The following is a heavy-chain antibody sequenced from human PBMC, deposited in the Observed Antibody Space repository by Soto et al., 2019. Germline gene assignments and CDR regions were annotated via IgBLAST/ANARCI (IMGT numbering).Heavy chain of an antibody. CDR3: AKDRGRYSSGWYARYFQH. CDR1: GFTFSSYG. CDR2: ISYDGSNK. V-gene: IGHV3-30*18. Sequence: GGSLRLSCAASGFTFSSYGMHWVRQAPGKGLEWVAVISYDGSNKYYADSVKGRFTISRDNSKNTLYLQMNSLRAEDTAVYYCAKDRGRYSSGWYARYFQHWGQGTLVTVSS. D-gene: IGHD6-19*01. J-gene: IGHJ1*01.